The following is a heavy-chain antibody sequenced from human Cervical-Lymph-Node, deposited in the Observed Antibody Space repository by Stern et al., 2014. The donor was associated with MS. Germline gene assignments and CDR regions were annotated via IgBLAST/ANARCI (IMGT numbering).Heavy chain of an antibody. Sequence: QLVESGGGLVQPGRSLRLSCAASGFTFDDYAMPWVRQAPGKGLEWVSGISWNSGNIGYADSVKGRFTISRDNAKNSLYLQMNSLRAEDTALYYCAKDINLRGTYYFDYWGQGTLVTVSS. J-gene: IGHJ4*02. V-gene: IGHV3-9*01. CDR3: AKDINLRGTYYFDY. CDR2: ISWNSGNI. D-gene: IGHD2-15*01. CDR1: GFTFDDYA.